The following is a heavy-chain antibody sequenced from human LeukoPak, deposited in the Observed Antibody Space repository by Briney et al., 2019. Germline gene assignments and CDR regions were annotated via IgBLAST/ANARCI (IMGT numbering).Heavy chain of an antibody. D-gene: IGHD3-22*01. CDR3: ARLRAYDSSGYPDAFDI. J-gene: IGHJ3*02. V-gene: IGHV5-51*01. Sequence: GESLKISCKGSGYSFNTYWIGWVRQMPGKGLEWMGIIYPGDSDTRYSPSFQGQVTISADKSISTAYLQWSSLKASDTAMYYCARLRAYDSSGYPDAFDIWGQGTMVTVSS. CDR1: GYSFNTYW. CDR2: IYPGDSDT.